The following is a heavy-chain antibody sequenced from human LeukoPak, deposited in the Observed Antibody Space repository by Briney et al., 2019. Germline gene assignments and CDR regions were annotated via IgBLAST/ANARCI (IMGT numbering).Heavy chain of an antibody. CDR1: GGSISSSSYY. CDR2: IYYSGST. V-gene: IGHV4-39*01. CDR3: ASYSGYDSENYFDY. Sequence: SETLSLTCTVSGGSISSSSYYWGWIRQPPGKGLEWIGSIYYSGSTYYNPSLKSRVTISVDTSKNQFSLKLSSVTAADTAVYYCASYSGYDSENYFDYWGQGTLVTVSS. D-gene: IGHD5-12*01. J-gene: IGHJ4*02.